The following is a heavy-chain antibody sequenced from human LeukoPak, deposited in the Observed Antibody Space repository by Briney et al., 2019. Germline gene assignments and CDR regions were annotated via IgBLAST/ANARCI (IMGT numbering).Heavy chain of an antibody. D-gene: IGHD5-18*01. CDR2: ISSSSSYI. CDR1: GFTFSSYS. V-gene: IGHV3-21*01. J-gene: IGHJ4*02. CDR3: ARDPKARGYSYGYDY. Sequence: GGSLRLFCAASGFTFSSYSMNWVRQAPGKGLEWVSSISSSSSYIYYADSVKGRFTISRDNAKNSLYLQMNSLRAEDTAVYYCARDPKARGYSYGYDYWGQGTLVTVSS.